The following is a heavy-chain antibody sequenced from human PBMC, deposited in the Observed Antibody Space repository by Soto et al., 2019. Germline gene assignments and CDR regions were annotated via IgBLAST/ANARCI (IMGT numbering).Heavy chain of an antibody. CDR2: IRYDGSNI. CDR3: ARDGVGGTAFWGYLEY. CDR1: GFTFSGYG. D-gene: IGHD1-1*01. J-gene: IGHJ1*01. Sequence: QVQLVESGGGVVQPGRSLRLSCVASGFTFSGYGMHWVRQAPGKGLEWVAIIRYDGSNIYYADYVRGRCAISRDNSKNKLFLERDSLGAEGTAVYYCARDGVGGTAFWGYLEYWGQGALVTVSS. V-gene: IGHV3-33*01.